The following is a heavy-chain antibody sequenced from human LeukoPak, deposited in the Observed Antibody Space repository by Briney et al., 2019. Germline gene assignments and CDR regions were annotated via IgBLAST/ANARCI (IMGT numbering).Heavy chain of an antibody. CDR3: AREMTTSPFGY. Sequence: ASVKVSCKASGYTFTSYYMHWVRQAPGQGLEWMGIINPSGGSTSYAQKFQGRVTMTRDTSISTAYMELSRLRSDDTAVYYCAREMTTSPFGYWGQGTLVTVSS. CDR2: INPSGGST. V-gene: IGHV1-46*01. CDR1: GYTFTSYY. J-gene: IGHJ4*02. D-gene: IGHD4-11*01.